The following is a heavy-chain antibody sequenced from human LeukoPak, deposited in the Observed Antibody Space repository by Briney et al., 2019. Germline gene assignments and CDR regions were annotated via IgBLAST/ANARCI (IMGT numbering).Heavy chain of an antibody. Sequence: ASVKVSCKASGYTFTGYYMHWVRQAPGQGLEWMGRINPNSGGTNYAQKFQGSVTMTRDTSISTAYMELSRLRSDDTAVYYCARARGSGQWLVNFDYWGQGTLVTVSS. CDR3: ARARGSGQWLVNFDY. V-gene: IGHV1-2*06. J-gene: IGHJ4*02. CDR1: GYTFTGYY. D-gene: IGHD6-19*01. CDR2: INPNSGGT.